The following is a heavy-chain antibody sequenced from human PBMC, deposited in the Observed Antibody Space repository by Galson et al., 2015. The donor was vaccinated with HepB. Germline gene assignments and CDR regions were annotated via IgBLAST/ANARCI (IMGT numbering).Heavy chain of an antibody. CDR3: ATDSSSGKPGELGY. D-gene: IGHD3-22*01. V-gene: IGHV1-69-2*01. CDR2: VDPEDGET. CDR1: GYTFTDYY. J-gene: IGHJ4*02. Sequence: VKVSCKVSGYTFTDYYMHWVQQAPGKGLEWMGLVDPEDGETIYAEKFQGRVTITADTSTDTAYMELSSLRSEDTSVYYCATDSSSGKPGELGYWGQGTLVTVSS.